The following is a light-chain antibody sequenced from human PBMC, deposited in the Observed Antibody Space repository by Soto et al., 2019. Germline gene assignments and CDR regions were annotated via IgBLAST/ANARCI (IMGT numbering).Light chain of an antibody. J-gene: IGLJ1*01. CDR2: ENN. CDR3: QSYDSSLSGYV. V-gene: IGLV1-40*01. CDR1: SSNIGAGYE. Sequence: QSVLTQPPSVSEAPGQRVTISCTGSSSNIGAGYEAHWYQQVPGTAPKLLIYENNNRPSGVPDRFSGSKSGTSASLAITGLQAEXXAEYYCQSYDSSLSGYVFGTGTKLTVL.